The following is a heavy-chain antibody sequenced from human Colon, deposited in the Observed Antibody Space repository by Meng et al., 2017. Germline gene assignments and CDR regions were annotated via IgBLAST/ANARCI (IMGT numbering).Heavy chain of an antibody. D-gene: IGHD3-10*02. Sequence: LSLTCAASGFTVSSNYMSWVRQAPGKGLEWVSVIYSGGSTYYAGSVKGRFTISRHNSKNTLYLQMNSLRAEDTAVYYCRCSGSYYPTNDAFDIWGQGTMVTVSS. V-gene: IGHV3-53*04. J-gene: IGHJ3*02. CDR3: RCSGSYYPTNDAFDI. CDR1: GFTVSSNY. CDR2: IYSGGST.